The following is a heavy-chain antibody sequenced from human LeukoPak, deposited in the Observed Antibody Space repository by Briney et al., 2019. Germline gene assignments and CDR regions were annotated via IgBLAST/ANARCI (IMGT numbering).Heavy chain of an antibody. V-gene: IGHV3-11*01. CDR3: ARDRLGDYDHSGYYDK. CDR2: ICDSGRTI. J-gene: IGHJ4*02. CDR1: GFTFSDYY. D-gene: IGHD3-22*01. Sequence: GGSLRLSCAASGFTFSDYYMSWIRQAPGKGLEWISYICDSGRTIYYADSVKGRFTISRDNAKNSVYLQMNNLGAEDAAVYYCARDRLGDYDHSGYYDKWGQGTLVTVSS.